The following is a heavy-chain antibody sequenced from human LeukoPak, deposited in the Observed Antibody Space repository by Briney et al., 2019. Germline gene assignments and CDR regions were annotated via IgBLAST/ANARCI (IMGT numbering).Heavy chain of an antibody. J-gene: IGHJ4*02. Sequence: ASVKVSCKTSGYSFTDYAITWVRQVRGQGLQWVGWISASNGNTDYAQSFRGRATMTTDTSTSTAYMELRSLRSDDTAVYYCARGLIAVAGSFYFDYWGQGTLVTVSS. CDR3: ARGLIAVAGSFYFDY. CDR1: GYSFTDYA. CDR2: ISASNGNT. V-gene: IGHV1-18*01. D-gene: IGHD6-19*01.